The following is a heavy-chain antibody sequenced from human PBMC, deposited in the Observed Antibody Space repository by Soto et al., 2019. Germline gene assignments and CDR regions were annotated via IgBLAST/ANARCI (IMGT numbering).Heavy chain of an antibody. Sequence: EVQLVESGGGLVKPGGSLRLSCAASGFTFSSYSMNWVRQAPGKGLEWVSSISSSSSYIYYADSVKGRFTISRDNAKNSLYLQMNSLSAEDTAVYYCARVAVAGKFFDYWGQGTLVTVSS. J-gene: IGHJ4*02. V-gene: IGHV3-21*01. CDR1: GFTFSSYS. CDR2: ISSSSSYI. D-gene: IGHD6-19*01. CDR3: ARVAVAGKFFDY.